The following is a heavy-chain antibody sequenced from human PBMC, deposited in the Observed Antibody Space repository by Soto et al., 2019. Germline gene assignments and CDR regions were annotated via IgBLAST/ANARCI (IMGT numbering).Heavy chain of an antibody. CDR3: ASFCTSPSCVIDFYDTMDV. J-gene: IGHJ6*02. V-gene: IGHV1-69*01. D-gene: IGHD2-2*01. CDR2: IIPSIGTP. CDR1: GGAFSSYA. Sequence: QVPLVQSGAEVKKPGSSVKVSCKASGGAFSSYAISWVRQAPGRGLEWMGGIIPSIGTPNYAQKFQGRVTITADESTRTAYMELSSLTSDDTAVYFCASFCTSPSCVIDFYDTMDVWGQGTTVTVSS.